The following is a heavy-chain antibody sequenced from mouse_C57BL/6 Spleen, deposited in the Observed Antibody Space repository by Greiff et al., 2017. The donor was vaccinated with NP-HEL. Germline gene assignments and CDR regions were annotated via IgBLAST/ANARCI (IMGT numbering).Heavy chain of an antibody. CDR1: GFTFSSYA. J-gene: IGHJ1*03. V-gene: IGHV5-4*03. CDR3: ARGRGYGYFDV. CDR2: ISDGGSYT. Sequence: EVKLVESGGGLVKPGGSLKLSCAASGFTFSSYAMSWVRQTPEKRLEWVATISDGGSYTYYPDNVKGRFTISRDNAKNNLYLQMSHLKSEDTAMYYCARGRGYGYFDVWGTGTTVTVSS.